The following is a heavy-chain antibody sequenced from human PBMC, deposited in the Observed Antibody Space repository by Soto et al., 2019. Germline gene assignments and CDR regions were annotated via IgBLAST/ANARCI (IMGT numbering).Heavy chain of an antibody. V-gene: IGHV3-23*01. D-gene: IGHD3-3*01. J-gene: IGHJ4*02. CDR3: ANVNSNYDFRDRGY. Sequence: EVQLLESGGGLVQPGGSLRLSCAASGFTFSSYAMSWVRQAPGKGLEWVSAISGSGGSTYYADSVKGRFTISRDNSKNTLYLQMNSLRAEDTAVYYCANVNSNYDFRDRGYWGQGTLVTVSS. CDR1: GFTFSSYA. CDR2: ISGSGGST.